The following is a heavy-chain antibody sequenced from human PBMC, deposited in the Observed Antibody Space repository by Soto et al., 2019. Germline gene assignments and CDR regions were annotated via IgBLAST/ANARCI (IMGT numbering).Heavy chain of an antibody. D-gene: IGHD2-15*01. J-gene: IGHJ4*02. CDR2: ISSSSSTI. CDR3: ARVEGYCSGGSCFFDY. V-gene: IGHV3-48*01. CDR1: GFTFSSYS. Sequence: GGSLRLSCAASGFTFSSYSMNWVRQAPGKGLEWVSYISSSSSTIYYADSVKGRFTISRDNAKNSLYLQMNSLRAEDTAVYYCARVEGYCSGGSCFFDYWGQGTLVTVSS.